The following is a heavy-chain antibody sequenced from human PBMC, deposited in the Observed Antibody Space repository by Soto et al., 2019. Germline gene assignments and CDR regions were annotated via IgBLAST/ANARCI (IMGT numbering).Heavy chain of an antibody. J-gene: IGHJ4*02. D-gene: IGHD1-1*01. V-gene: IGHV4-39*01. Sequence: SSETLSLTCTVSGGSISSSSYYWGWIRQPPGKGLEWIGSIYYSGSTYYNPSLKSRVTISVDTSKNQFSLKLSSVTAADTAVYYCARLQLDRLKDFDYWGQGTLVTVSS. CDR2: IYYSGST. CDR3: ARLQLDRLKDFDY. CDR1: GGSISSSSYY.